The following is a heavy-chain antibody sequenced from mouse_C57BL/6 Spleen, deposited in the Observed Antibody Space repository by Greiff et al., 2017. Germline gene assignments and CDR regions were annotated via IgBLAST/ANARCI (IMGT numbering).Heavy chain of an antibody. CDR3: ARQYDYDGGMDY. J-gene: IGHJ4*01. CDR2: IWSDGST. Sequence: QVQLKQSGPGLVAPSQSLSITCTVSGFSLTSYGVHWVRQPPGKGLEWLVVIWSDGSTTYNSALKSILSISKDNSKSQVFLKMNSLQTDDTAMYYCARQYDYDGGMDYWGQGTSVTVSS. D-gene: IGHD2-4*01. V-gene: IGHV2-6-1*01. CDR1: GFSLTSYG.